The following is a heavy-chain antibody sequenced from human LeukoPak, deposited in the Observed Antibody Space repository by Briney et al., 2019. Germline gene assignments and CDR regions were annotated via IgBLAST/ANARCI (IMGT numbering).Heavy chain of an antibody. CDR2: INPNSGDT. V-gene: IGHV1-2*02. D-gene: IGHD5-12*01. Sequence: ASVKVSCKASGYIFTDYYMYWVRQAPGQGLGWMGWINPNSGDTNYAQKFQGRVTMTRDTSITTAYMELRRLRSDDTAVYYCARPLGGYRGYDRAFDYWGQGTLVTVSS. CDR1: GYIFTDYY. CDR3: ARPLGGYRGYDRAFDY. J-gene: IGHJ4*02.